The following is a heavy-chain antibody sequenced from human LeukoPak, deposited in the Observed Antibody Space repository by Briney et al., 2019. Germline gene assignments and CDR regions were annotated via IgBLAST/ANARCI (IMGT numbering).Heavy chain of an antibody. D-gene: IGHD1-26*01. V-gene: IGHV4-59*01. CDR1: GGSISSYY. J-gene: IGHJ3*02. Sequence: SSETLSLTCTVSGGSISSYYWSWIRQPPGKGLEWIGYIYYSGSTNYNPSLKSRVTISVDTSKNQFSLKLSSVTAADTAVYYCARDYSGSYYDIWGQGTMVTVSS. CDR2: IYYSGST. CDR3: ARDYSGSYYDI.